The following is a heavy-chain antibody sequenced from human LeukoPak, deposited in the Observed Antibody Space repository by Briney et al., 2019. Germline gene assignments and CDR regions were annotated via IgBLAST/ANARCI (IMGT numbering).Heavy chain of an antibody. CDR3: ARHVRQQLPPKAFDY. D-gene: IGHD6-13*01. J-gene: IGHJ4*02. CDR1: GGSISSGIYY. Sequence: SETLSLTCTVSGGSISSGIYYWGWIRQPPGKGLEWIGSIYYSGNTYYNPSLKSRVTISVDTSKNQLSLKLNSVTAADTAVYYCARHVRQQLPPKAFDYWGQGTLVTVSS. CDR2: IYYSGNT. V-gene: IGHV4-39*01.